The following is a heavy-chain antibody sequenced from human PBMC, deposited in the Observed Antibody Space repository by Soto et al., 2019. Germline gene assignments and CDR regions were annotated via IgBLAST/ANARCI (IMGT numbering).Heavy chain of an antibody. J-gene: IGHJ6*02. D-gene: IGHD3-3*01. CDR2: IYYSGST. V-gene: IGHV4-31*03. CDR3: ARMQVRYYDFWSGYYGYYYYGMDV. CDR1: GGSISSGGYY. Sequence: PSETSLTCTVSGGSISSGGYYWSWIRQHPGKGLEWIGYIYYSGSTYYNPSLKSRVTISVDTSKNQFSLKLSSVTAADTAVYYCARMQVRYYDFWSGYYGYYYYGMDVWGQGTTVTVSS.